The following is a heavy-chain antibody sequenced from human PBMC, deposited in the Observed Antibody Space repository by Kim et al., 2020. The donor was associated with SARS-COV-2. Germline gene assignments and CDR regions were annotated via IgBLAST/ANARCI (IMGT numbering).Heavy chain of an antibody. CDR2: INYSGGA. Sequence: SETLSLTCAVFGGSLSSFQRSWVRQPPGKGLEWMGEINYSGGANYKPSLKDRLSMSSDTSKNQFPLKLTSVNGAGAATYYCALTRLGAYDYLYWGQGILVTVSS. D-gene: IGHD5-12*01. CDR3: ALTRLGAYDYLY. V-gene: IGHV4-34*01. J-gene: IGHJ4*02. CDR1: GGSLSSFQ.